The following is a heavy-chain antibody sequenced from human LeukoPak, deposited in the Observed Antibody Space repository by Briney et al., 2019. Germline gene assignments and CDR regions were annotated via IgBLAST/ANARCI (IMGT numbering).Heavy chain of an antibody. D-gene: IGHD1-26*01. J-gene: IGHJ3*02. Sequence: GGSLRLSCAASGFTFSRYQMTWGRQAPGEGLEWVAKVEQDGDKKYYVDSVEGRFTISRDNAKNSLYLQMNSLRAEDTALYYCARDGRFENAFDIWGQGTMVTVSS. V-gene: IGHV3-7*03. CDR3: ARDGRFENAFDI. CDR1: GFTFSRYQ. CDR2: VEQDGDKK.